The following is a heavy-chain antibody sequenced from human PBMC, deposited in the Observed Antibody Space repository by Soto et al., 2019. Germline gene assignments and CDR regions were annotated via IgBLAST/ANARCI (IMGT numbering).Heavy chain of an antibody. Sequence: PGGSLRLSCAASGFTFSSYAMHWARQAPGKGLEYVSAISSNGGSTYYADSVKSRFTISRDNSKNTLYLQMGSLRAEDMAVYYCARARGSYYARGAFAIWGQGPMVTVSS. D-gene: IGHD1-26*01. CDR1: GFTFSSYA. CDR3: ARARGSYYARGAFAI. CDR2: ISSNGGST. V-gene: IGHV3-64*02. J-gene: IGHJ3*02.